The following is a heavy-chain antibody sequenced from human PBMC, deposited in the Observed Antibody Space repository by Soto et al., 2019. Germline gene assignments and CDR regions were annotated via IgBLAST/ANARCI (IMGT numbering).Heavy chain of an antibody. CDR3: AKGREGFGNDAFDI. V-gene: IGHV3-23*01. CDR1: GFTFSSYA. D-gene: IGHD3-10*01. J-gene: IGHJ3*02. CDR2: ISGSGGNT. Sequence: EVQLLESGGGLVQPGGSLTPSCAASGFTFSSYAMGWVRQAPGKGLEWVSGISGSGGNTYYADSVKGRFTISRDNSKNTLYLQMNTLRAEDTAVYYCAKGREGFGNDAFDIWGQGTMVTVSS.